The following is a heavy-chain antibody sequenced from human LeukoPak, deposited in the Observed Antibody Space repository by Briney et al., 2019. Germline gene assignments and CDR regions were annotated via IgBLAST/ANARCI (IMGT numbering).Heavy chain of an antibody. CDR1: GGSFSGYY. V-gene: IGHV4-34*01. J-gene: IGHJ4*02. D-gene: IGHD3-22*01. Sequence: PSETLSLTCAVYGGSFSGYYWSWIRQPPGKGLEWIGEINHSGSTNYHPSLKSRVTISIDTSKNQFSLKLSSVTAADTAVYYCARDGYYYDSSGYYLDYWGQGTLVTVSS. CDR2: INHSGST. CDR3: ARDGYYYDSSGYYLDY.